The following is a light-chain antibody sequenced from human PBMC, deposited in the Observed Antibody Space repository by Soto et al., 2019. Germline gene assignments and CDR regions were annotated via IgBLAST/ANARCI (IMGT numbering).Light chain of an antibody. Sequence: EIVLTQSPATLSLSPGERATLSCRASQSVNSYLAWYQQKPGQAPKPLMYEASNRATGIPDRFSGSGSGTDFTLTISSLEPEDFAIYYCQQRKSWPVTFGGGTKVDIK. CDR2: EAS. J-gene: IGKJ4*01. V-gene: IGKV3-11*01. CDR1: QSVNSY. CDR3: QQRKSWPVT.